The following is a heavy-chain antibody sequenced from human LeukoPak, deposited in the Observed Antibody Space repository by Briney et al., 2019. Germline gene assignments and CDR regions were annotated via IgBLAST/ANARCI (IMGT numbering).Heavy chain of an antibody. J-gene: IGHJ5*02. CDR1: GGSISSYY. Sequence: SETLSLTCTVSGGSISSYYWSWIRQPPGKGLEWIGYIYYSGSTNYNPSLKSRVTISVDTSKNQFSLKLSSVTAADTAVYYCARELEDSSSSIRFDPWGQGTLVTVSS. D-gene: IGHD6-13*01. CDR2: IYYSGST. CDR3: ARELEDSSSSIRFDP. V-gene: IGHV4-59*12.